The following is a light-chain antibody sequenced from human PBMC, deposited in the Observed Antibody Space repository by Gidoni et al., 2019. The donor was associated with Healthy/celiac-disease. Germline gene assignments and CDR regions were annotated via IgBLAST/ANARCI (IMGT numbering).Light chain of an antibody. V-gene: IGKV3-20*01. J-gene: IGKJ2*01. CDR3: QQYGSSPGT. CDR2: GAS. Sequence: EIVLTQSPGTLSLSPGERATLSCRASQSVSSSYLAWYQQKPGQAPGLLIYGASSRATGIPDRCSGSGSGTDFTLTISRLEPEDFAVYYCQQYGSSPGTFGQGTKLEIK. CDR1: QSVSSSY.